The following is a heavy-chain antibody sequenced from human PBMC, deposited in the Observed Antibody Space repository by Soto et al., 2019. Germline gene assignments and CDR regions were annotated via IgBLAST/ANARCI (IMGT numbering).Heavy chain of an antibody. Sequence: SETLSLTCDVSGVSISSGNWWSWVRQPPGKGLEWIAEVYNDGSANYHPSLESRATISVDRSKNQFSLRLSSVTTADTALYYCARTTAVPNTLRSRYFFDYWGQGTLVTVS. V-gene: IGHV4-4*02. J-gene: IGHJ4*02. CDR2: VYNDGSA. D-gene: IGHD4-17*01. CDR3: ARTTAVPNTLRSRYFFDY. CDR1: GVSISSGNW.